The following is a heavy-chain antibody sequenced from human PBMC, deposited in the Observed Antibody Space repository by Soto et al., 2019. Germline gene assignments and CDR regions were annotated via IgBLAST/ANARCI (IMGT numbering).Heavy chain of an antibody. V-gene: IGHV2-5*01. CDR1: GFLLSTGGVG. Sequence: HITLKASGPTLVKPTQNLTLTCAFSGFLLSTGGVGVGWILQPPGKAPECLALIYWNDDKVYSPALNSKFTITKDTSKITMVLTQSNMAPVDTAAYYWGGYYVLTGYHGYGMDVWGQGNTLTVSS. J-gene: IGHJ6*02. CDR3: GGYYVLTGYHGYGMDV. D-gene: IGHD3-9*01. CDR2: IYWNDDK.